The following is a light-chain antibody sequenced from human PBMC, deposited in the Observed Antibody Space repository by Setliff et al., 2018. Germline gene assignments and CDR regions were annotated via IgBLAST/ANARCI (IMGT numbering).Light chain of an antibody. CDR1: QSVSSSY. J-gene: IGKJ5*01. V-gene: IGKV3-20*01. Sequence: EIVLTQSPDTLSLSPGERATLSCRASQSVSSSYLAWYQKKLGQAPRLLLYGASSRATGIPDRFSGSGSGTDFTLTISRLEPEDFAVYFCQQYHTSPTFGQGTRLEIK. CDR2: GAS. CDR3: QQYHTSPT.